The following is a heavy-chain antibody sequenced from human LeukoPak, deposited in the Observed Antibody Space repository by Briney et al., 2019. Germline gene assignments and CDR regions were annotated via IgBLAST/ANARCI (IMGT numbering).Heavy chain of an antibody. V-gene: IGHV3-33*01. CDR3: TRDWRNLGYDY. J-gene: IGHJ4*02. Sequence: GGSLRLSCAASGFTFSNYAMHWVRQAPGKGLEWVAAIWYDGSNKYFADSVKGRFTISRDNAKNTLYLQMNSLRAEDTAVYYCTRDWRNLGYDYWGQGTLVTVPS. CDR2: IWYDGSNK. CDR1: GFTFSNYA. D-gene: IGHD5-12*01.